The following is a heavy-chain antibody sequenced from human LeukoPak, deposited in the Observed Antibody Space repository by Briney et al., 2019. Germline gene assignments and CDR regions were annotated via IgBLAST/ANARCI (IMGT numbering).Heavy chain of an antibody. J-gene: IGHJ3*02. V-gene: IGHV3-21*01. CDR2: IISITADT. Sequence: GGSLRLSCVASGFTFDTYSMNWVRQAPGKGLEWVASIISITADTYYADSVKGRFTISRDNAKNSLYLQMNSLRAEDTAVYYCARVAPLIVVVPAARADAFDIWGQGTMVTVSS. CDR1: GFTFDTYS. D-gene: IGHD2-2*01. CDR3: ARVAPLIVVVPAARADAFDI.